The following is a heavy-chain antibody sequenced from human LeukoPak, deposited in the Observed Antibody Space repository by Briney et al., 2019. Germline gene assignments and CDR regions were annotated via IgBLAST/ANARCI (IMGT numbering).Heavy chain of an antibody. CDR3: ASTTADWYYYYYMDV. Sequence: PSETLSLTCAVYGGSFSGYYWSWIRQPPGKGLEWIGEINHSGSTNYNPSLKSRVTISVDTSKNQFSLKLSSVTAADTAVYYCASTTADWYYYYYMDVWGKGTTVTISS. J-gene: IGHJ6*03. D-gene: IGHD4-17*01. CDR2: INHSGST. V-gene: IGHV4-34*01. CDR1: GGSFSGYY.